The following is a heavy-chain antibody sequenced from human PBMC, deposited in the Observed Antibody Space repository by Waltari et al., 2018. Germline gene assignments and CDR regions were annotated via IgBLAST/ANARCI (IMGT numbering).Heavy chain of an antibody. Sequence: EVQLLESGGGLVQPGGSLRLSCAASGFTLSSYAMSWVRQAPGKGLEWVSAISISGGSTYYADSVKGRFTISRDNSKNTLYLQMNSLRAEDTAVYYCAPYSSGWYNYWGQGTLVTVSS. CDR1: GFTLSSYA. D-gene: IGHD6-19*01. J-gene: IGHJ4*02. V-gene: IGHV3-23*01. CDR3: APYSSGWYNY. CDR2: ISISGGST.